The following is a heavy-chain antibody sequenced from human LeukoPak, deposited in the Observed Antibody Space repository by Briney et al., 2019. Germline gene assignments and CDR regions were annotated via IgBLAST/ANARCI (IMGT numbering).Heavy chain of an antibody. CDR2: IYPGDSDT. J-gene: IGHJ4*02. D-gene: IGHD6-13*01. Sequence: GESLKISCKDSGYIFTSYWIGWVRQMPGKGLEWMGIIYPGDSDTRYSPSFQGQVTISADKSISTAYLQWSSLKASDTAMYYCARLKIRAAGQLGPFDYWGQGTLVTVSS. CDR1: GYIFTSYW. CDR3: ARLKIRAAGQLGPFDY. V-gene: IGHV5-51*01.